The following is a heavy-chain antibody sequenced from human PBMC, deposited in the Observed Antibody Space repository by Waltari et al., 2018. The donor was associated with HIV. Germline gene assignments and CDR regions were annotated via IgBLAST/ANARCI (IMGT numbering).Heavy chain of an antibody. D-gene: IGHD6-19*01. CDR3: ARRAVAGTNWFDP. V-gene: IGHV4-38-2*01. Sequence: QVQLQESGPGLVEPSETLSLTCAVPGYSIRGGYYWAWVRQPPGKGLEWIGSIYHSGSTYYNPSLKSRVIISVDTSKNQFSLRLNSVTAADTAVYYCARRAVAGTNWFDPWGQGTLVTVPS. J-gene: IGHJ5*02. CDR2: IYHSGST. CDR1: GYSIRGGYY.